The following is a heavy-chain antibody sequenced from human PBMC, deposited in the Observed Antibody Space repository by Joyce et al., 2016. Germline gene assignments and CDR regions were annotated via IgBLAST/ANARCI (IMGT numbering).Heavy chain of an antibody. CDR1: GFNFTKYI. J-gene: IGHJ4*02. Sequence: QVQLVESGGGVVQPGRSLRLSCAASGFNFTKYIMHWVRQAPGKGPEWVAVIWQDRNNKYYADSVKGRFTISRDNSKNTLYLQMDSLTAEDTAVYYCATLGTSGFDSWGQGTLVTVSS. V-gene: IGHV3-33*03. D-gene: IGHD3-16*01. CDR3: ATLGTSGFDS. CDR2: IWQDRNNK.